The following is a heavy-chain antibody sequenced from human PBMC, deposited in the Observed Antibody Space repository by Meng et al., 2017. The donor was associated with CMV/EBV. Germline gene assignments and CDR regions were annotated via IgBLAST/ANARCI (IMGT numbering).Heavy chain of an antibody. CDR1: EYTFTGYY. J-gene: IGHJ6*02. CDR3: ARARITMVRGVIGYYYYGMDV. V-gene: IGHV1-46*01. Sequence: ASVKVSCKASEYTFTGYYMHWVRQAPGQGLEWMGWINPSGGSTSYAQKFQGRVTMTRDTSTSTVYMELSSLRSEDTAVYYCARARITMVRGVIGYYYYGMDVWGQGTTVTVSS. D-gene: IGHD3-10*01. CDR2: INPSGGST.